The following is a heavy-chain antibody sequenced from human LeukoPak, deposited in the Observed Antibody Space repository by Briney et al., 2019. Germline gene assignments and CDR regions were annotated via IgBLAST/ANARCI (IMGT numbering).Heavy chain of an antibody. CDR3: ATEGVIAPLDY. CDR2: IYPGDSDS. V-gene: IGHV5-51*01. D-gene: IGHD3-16*02. J-gene: IGHJ4*02. Sequence: GESVKISCKGSGYSFTSYWIGWVRQMPGKGRGWIGIIYPGDSDSRYSPSFQCRVTISSDKSMHTAHRHWSSLDAAESARLYCATEGVIAPLDYWGQGTLVTVSS. CDR1: GYSFTSYW.